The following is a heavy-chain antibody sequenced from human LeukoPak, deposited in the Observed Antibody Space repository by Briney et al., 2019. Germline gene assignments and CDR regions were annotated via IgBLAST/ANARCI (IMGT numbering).Heavy chain of an antibody. V-gene: IGHV3-23*01. Sequence: GSLRLSCAASGFTFSSYSMNWVRQAPGKGLEWVSAISGSGDSTCYADSVKGRFTISRDNSKNTLYLQMNSLRAEDTAVYYCAKGSSGSFYSHFGYWGQGTLDPVSS. J-gene: IGHJ4*02. D-gene: IGHD3-10*01. CDR1: GFTFSSYS. CDR2: ISGSGDST. CDR3: AKGSSGSFYSHFGY.